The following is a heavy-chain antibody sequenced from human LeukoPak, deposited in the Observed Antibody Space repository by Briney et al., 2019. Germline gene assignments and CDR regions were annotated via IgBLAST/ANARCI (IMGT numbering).Heavy chain of an antibody. V-gene: IGHV4-34*01. Sequence: PSETLSLTCAVYGGSFSGYYWSWIRQPPGKGLDWIGEINHSGSTNYNPSLKSRVTISVDTSKNQFSLKLSSVTAADTAVYYCARYSSSWSHFDYWGQGTLVTVSS. CDR1: GGSFSGYY. CDR2: INHSGST. D-gene: IGHD6-13*01. CDR3: ARYSSSWSHFDY. J-gene: IGHJ4*02.